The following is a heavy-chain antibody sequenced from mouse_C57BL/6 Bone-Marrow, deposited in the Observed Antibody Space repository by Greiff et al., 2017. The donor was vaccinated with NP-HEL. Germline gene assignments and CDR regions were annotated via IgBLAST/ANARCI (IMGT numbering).Heavy chain of an antibody. CDR2: INPGSGGT. J-gene: IGHJ4*01. D-gene: IGHD3-3*01. CDR3: ASGGPLRDAYAMDY. V-gene: IGHV1-54*01. Sequence: VQLQQSGAELVRPGTSVKVSCKASGYAFTNYLIEWVKQRPGQGLEWIGVINPGSGGTNYNEKFKGKATLTADKSSSPAYMQLSSLTSEDSAVYVCASGGPLRDAYAMDYWGQGTSVTAST. CDR1: GYAFTNYL.